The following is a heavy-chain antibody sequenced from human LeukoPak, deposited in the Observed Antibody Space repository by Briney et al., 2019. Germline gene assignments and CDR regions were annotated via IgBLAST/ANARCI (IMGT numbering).Heavy chain of an antibody. CDR2: ISWDGGST. CDR1: GFTFDDYA. V-gene: IGHV3-43D*03. J-gene: IGHJ6*03. CDR3: AKGSRPYYYYYYMDV. Sequence: GGSLRLSCAASGFTFDDYAMHWVLQAPGKGLEWVSLISWDGGSTYYADSVKGRFTISRDNSKNSLYLQMNSLRAEDTALYYCAKGSRPYYYYYYMDVWGKGTTVTVSS.